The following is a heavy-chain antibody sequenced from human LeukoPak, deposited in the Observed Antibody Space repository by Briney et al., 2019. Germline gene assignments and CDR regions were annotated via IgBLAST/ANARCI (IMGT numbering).Heavy chain of an antibody. CDR1: GGSISSYY. J-gene: IGHJ4*02. V-gene: IGHV4-4*07. D-gene: IGHD2-15*01. CDR2: MYPNGGT. Sequence: PSETLSLTCTVSGGSISSYYWSWIRQPAGKGLEWIGRMYPNGGTNHNSSLKSRVTMSVDASKNQFSLKLSSVTAADSAVYYCARVPRYCSGGNCYSEYYFDYWGQGTLVTVSS. CDR3: ARVPRYCSGGNCYSEYYFDY.